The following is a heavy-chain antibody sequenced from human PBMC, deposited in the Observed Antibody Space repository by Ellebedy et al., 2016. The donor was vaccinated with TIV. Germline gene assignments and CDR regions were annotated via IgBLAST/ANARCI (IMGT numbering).Heavy chain of an antibody. CDR3: ARRTDSGSYYDYFNH. CDR1: GYNFVDYW. Sequence: GGSLRLSCKGSGYNFVDYWIAWVRQMPGKGLEWMAIINPRDSDTRYNPSFQGQVTISADKSISTAYLQWSSLKASDTARYYCARRTDSGSYYDYFNHWGQGTLVTVSS. CDR2: INPRDSDT. V-gene: IGHV5-51*01. D-gene: IGHD1-26*01. J-gene: IGHJ4*02.